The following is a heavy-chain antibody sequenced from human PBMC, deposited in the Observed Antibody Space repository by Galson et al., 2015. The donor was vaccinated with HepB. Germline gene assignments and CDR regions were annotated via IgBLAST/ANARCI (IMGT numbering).Heavy chain of an antibody. V-gene: IGHV3-23*05. CDR3: GTWRRNHFDF. Sequence: SLRLSCSASGFTFSNYSVSWVRQAREKGLECVATIDRDPTDIHYAEPVRGRFTMSRDKSKDTLDLQMNSRLVEDNAVYYCGTWRRNHFDFWGQGTLLTVSS. J-gene: IGHJ4*02. CDR1: GFTFSNYS. CDR2: IDRDPTDI.